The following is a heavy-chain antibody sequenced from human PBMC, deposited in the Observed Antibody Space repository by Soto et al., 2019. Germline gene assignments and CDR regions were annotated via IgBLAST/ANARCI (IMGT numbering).Heavy chain of an antibody. CDR2: IIPIFGTA. V-gene: IGHV1-69*13. CDR3: ARGAYCSGGSCSPGWFDP. D-gene: IGHD2-15*01. Sequence: SVKVSCKASGGTFSSYAISWVRQAPGQGLERMGGIIPIFGTANYAQKFQGRVTITADESTSTAYMELSSLRSEDTAVYYCARGAYCSGGSCSPGWFDPWGQGTLVTVSS. CDR1: GGTFSSYA. J-gene: IGHJ5*02.